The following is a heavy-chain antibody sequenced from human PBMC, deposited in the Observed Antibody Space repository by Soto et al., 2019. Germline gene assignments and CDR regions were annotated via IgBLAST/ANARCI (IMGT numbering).Heavy chain of an antibody. CDR2: ISAYNGNT. CDR3: EREVVVVAGIDY. J-gene: IGHJ4*02. Sequence: ASVKVSCKASGYTFTIYGIGWVRQAPGQGLEWMGWISAYNGNTNYAQKLQGRVTMTTDTSTSTAYMELRSLRSADTAVYYCEREVVVVAGIDYWGQGTLVTVSS. D-gene: IGHD2-15*01. V-gene: IGHV1-18*01. CDR1: GYTFTIYG.